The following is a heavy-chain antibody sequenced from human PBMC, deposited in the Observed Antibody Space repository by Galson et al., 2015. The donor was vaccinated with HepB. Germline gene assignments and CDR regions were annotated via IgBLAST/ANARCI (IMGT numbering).Heavy chain of an antibody. J-gene: IGHJ4*02. Sequence: SVKVSCKASGYRFSGYVISWIRQAPGQGLEWMGWVNPDTGNTKYGHRFEGRVTMTADTSTSIAYMELRNLTSDGTAVYYCARSSVDFWYWGQGALVTVSS. CDR3: ARSSVDFWY. CDR1: GYRFSGYV. CDR2: VNPDTGNT. D-gene: IGHD3-3*01. V-gene: IGHV1-18*01.